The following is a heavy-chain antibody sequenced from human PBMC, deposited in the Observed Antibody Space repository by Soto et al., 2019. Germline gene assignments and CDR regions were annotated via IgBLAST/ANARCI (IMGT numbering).Heavy chain of an antibody. V-gene: IGHV4-61*08. CDR2: IYYSGST. CDR1: GGSISSGGYS. CDR3: ARNLAGVPGIGEEMDV. D-gene: IGHD6-19*01. J-gene: IGHJ6*02. Sequence: SETLSLTCAVSGGSISSGGYSWSWIRQPPGKGLEWIGYIYYSGSTNYNPSLKSRVTISVDTSKNQFSLKLSSVTAADTAVYYCARNLAGVPGIGEEMDVWGQGTTVTVSS.